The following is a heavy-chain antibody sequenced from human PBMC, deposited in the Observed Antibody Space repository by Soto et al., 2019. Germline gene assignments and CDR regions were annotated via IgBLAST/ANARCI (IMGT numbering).Heavy chain of an antibody. J-gene: IGHJ4*02. CDR3: SRGSNHFDY. V-gene: IGHV3-74*01. Sequence: EVQLVESGGGLVQPGGSLRLSCAASGFTFSPFSMHSVRQVPGKGPVWVSRINRDRNSTSYADSVKGRFTISRDNAKNMLYLQMNSLRAEDTAVYYCSRGSNHFDYWGQGTLVTVSS. CDR1: GFTFSPFS. D-gene: IGHD4-4*01. CDR2: INRDRNST.